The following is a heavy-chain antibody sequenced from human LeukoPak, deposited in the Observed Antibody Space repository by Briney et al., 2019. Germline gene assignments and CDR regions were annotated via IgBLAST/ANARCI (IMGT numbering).Heavy chain of an antibody. CDR1: GYIFTHYW. V-gene: IGHV5-51*01. D-gene: IGHD6-13*01. Sequence: GESLKISCQVSGYIFTHYWIGWVRQMPGKGLEWMGAIYPRDSDTRYSPSFQGQVTISADKSINTAYLQWSSLKASDTAIYYCARTQDRIAARSWGQGTLVTVSS. CDR2: IYPRDSDT. J-gene: IGHJ4*02. CDR3: ARTQDRIAARS.